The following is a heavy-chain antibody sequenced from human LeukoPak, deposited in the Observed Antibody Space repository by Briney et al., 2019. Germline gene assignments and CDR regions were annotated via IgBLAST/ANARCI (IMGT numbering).Heavy chain of an antibody. CDR2: INHSGST. J-gene: IGHJ4*02. CDR1: GGSISSSIY. V-gene: IGHV4-4*02. D-gene: IGHD3-9*01. Sequence: PSETLSLTCTVSGGSISSSIYWGWIRQPPGKGLEWIGEINHSGSTNYNPSLKSRVTISVDTSKNQFSLKLSSVTAADTAVYYCARRRYDILTGPAQADYWGQGTLVTVSS. CDR3: ARRRYDILTGPAQADY.